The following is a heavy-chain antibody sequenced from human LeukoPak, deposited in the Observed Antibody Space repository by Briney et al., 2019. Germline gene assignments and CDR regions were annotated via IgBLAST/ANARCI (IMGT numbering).Heavy chain of an antibody. CDR3: AKELTTIAAGY. CDR2: ISGSGGRA. D-gene: IGHD3-22*01. CDR1: GFTFSSYA. V-gene: IGHV3-23*01. J-gene: IGHJ4*02. Sequence: GGSLRLSCAASGFTFSSYAMSWVRQALRKGLEWVSAISGSGGRAYYAYSVKGGFTISREHSNNTLYLQMNSLRSDDTAVVYFAKELTTIAAGYCGQETLATVSS.